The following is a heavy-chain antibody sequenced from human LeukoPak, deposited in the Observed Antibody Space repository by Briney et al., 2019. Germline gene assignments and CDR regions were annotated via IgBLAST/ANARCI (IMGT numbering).Heavy chain of an antibody. CDR3: ARRTSYYYDSSGYYYYDY. Sequence: GESLKISCKGSGYSFTSYWIGWVRQMPGKGLEWMGIIYPGDSETRYSPSFQGQVTISADKSISTAYLQWSSLKASDTAMYYCARRTSYYYDSSGYYYYDYWGQGTLVTVSS. V-gene: IGHV5-51*01. CDR2: IYPGDSET. D-gene: IGHD3-22*01. J-gene: IGHJ4*02. CDR1: GYSFTSYW.